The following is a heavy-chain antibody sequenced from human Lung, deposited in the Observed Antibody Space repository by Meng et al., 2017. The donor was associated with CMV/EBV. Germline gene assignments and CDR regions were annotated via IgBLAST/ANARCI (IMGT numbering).Heavy chain of an antibody. D-gene: IGHD3-22*01. V-gene: IGHV1-3*01. Sequence: VQLVQSGAEVKKPGASVKVSCKASGYTLTSYAMHWVRQAPGQRLEWMGWINAGNGNTKYSQRFQGRVTITRDTSASTAYMELSSLRSEDTTVYYCARAGYDSSGYYDWGQGTLVTVSS. CDR3: ARAGYDSSGYYD. CDR2: INAGNGNT. J-gene: IGHJ4*02. CDR1: GYTLTSYA.